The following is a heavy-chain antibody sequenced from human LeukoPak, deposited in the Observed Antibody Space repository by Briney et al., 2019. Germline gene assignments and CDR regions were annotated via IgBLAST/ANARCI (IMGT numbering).Heavy chain of an antibody. Sequence: ASVKVSCKASGGTFSSYAISWVRQAPGQGLEWVGGIIPIFGTANYAQKFQGRVTITADESTSTAYMELSSLRSEDTAVYYCARSLSDLVSPRYCSSTSCYAGRYYYYGMDVWGQGTTVTVSS. CDR1: GGTFSSYA. CDR2: IIPIFGTA. CDR3: ARSLSDLVSPRYCSSTSCYAGRYYYYGMDV. V-gene: IGHV1-69*13. D-gene: IGHD2-2*01. J-gene: IGHJ6*02.